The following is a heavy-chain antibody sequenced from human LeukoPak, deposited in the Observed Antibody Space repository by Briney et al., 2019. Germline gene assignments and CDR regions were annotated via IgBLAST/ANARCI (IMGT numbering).Heavy chain of an antibody. CDR3: AKARSFSSSWDAFDI. CDR2: ISYDGSNK. Sequence: GGSLRLSCAASGFTFSSYGMHWVRQAPGKGLEWVAVISYDGSNKYYADSVKDRFTISRDNSKNTLYPQMNSLRAEDTAVYYCAKARSFSSSWDAFDIWGQGTMVTVSS. D-gene: IGHD6-13*01. CDR1: GFTFSSYG. V-gene: IGHV3-30*18. J-gene: IGHJ3*02.